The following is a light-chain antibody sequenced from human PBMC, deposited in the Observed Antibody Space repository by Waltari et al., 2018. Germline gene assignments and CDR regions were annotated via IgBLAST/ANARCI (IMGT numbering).Light chain of an antibody. J-gene: IGLJ2*01. CDR1: NSDVRHANL. CDR2: DVN. Sequence: QSALPQPASVSRSPGHSITISCTGSNSDVRHANLVPWYQQHPGKAPKLLLYDVNQRPSGVSSRFSGSKSGITASLTISGLQAEDEADFYCCSYAGSTTWLFGGGTRLTVL. V-gene: IGLV2-23*02. CDR3: CSYAGSTTWL.